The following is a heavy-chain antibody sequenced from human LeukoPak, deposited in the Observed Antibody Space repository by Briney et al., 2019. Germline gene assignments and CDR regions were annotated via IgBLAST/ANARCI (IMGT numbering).Heavy chain of an antibody. J-gene: IGHJ5*02. D-gene: IGHD2-2*01. V-gene: IGHV3-72*01. CDR1: GFIFSDHY. CDR3: ARHGIGYCSSSSCPRESRFDP. CDR2: IRNKAYSYTT. Sequence: GGSLRLSCAASGFIFSDHYIDWVRQAPGKWRGWVGLIRNKAYSYTTEYAAPVKGRFTISRDDSKNSLYLQMSSLKPEDTAVYYCARHGIGYCSSSSCPRESRFDPWGQGTLVTVSS.